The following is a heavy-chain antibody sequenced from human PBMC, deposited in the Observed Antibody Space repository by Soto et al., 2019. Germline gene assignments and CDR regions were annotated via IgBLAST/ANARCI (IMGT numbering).Heavy chain of an antibody. V-gene: IGHV4-4*07. J-gene: IGHJ4*02. CDR3: AREGSYSAYNFAHGIQLWSFDF. CDR2: IFSSGST. Sequence: PSETLSLTCTVSGGYINTFYWSWVRQPAGKGLEWIGRIFSSGSTSSNPSLESRVAMSVDTSKNHFSLNLSSVTAADMAVYYCAREGSYSAYNFAHGIQLWSFDFWGQGALVTVSS. D-gene: IGHD5-12*01. CDR1: GGYINTFY.